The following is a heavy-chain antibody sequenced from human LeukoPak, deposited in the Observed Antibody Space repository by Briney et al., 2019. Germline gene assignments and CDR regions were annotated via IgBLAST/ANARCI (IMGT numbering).Heavy chain of an antibody. CDR3: ARSWYYFDY. CDR2: IYYSGST. D-gene: IGHD6-13*01. CDR1: GGSINNSSYY. Sequence: SETLSLTCTVSGGSINNSSYYWGWIRQPPGKGLEWIGSIYYSGSTNYNPSLKSRVTISVDTSKNQFSLKLSSVTAADTAVYYCARSWYYFDYWGQGTLVTVSS. V-gene: IGHV4-39*07. J-gene: IGHJ4*02.